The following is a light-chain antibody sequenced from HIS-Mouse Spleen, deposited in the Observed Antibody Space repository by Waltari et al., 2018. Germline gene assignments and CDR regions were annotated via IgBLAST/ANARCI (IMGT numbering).Light chain of an antibody. V-gene: IGLV2-23*01. CDR1: SSDVGSYNL. CDR3: CSYAGSSTLV. J-gene: IGLJ2*01. CDR2: EGS. Sequence: QSALTQPASVSGSPGQSITIPCTGTSSDVGSYNLVPWYQQHPGTAPKLMIYEGSKRPSGVSNRFSGSKSGNTASLTISGLQAEDEADYYCCSYAGSSTLVFGGGTKLTVL.